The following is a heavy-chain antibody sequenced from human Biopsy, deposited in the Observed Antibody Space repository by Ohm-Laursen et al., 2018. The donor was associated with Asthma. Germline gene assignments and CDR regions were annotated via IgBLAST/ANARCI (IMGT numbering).Heavy chain of an antibody. J-gene: IGHJ4*02. CDR3: ALSQFDY. CDR2: INPPTGDT. Sequence: SVKVSCKASGDSFSNYAISWMRQAPGQGLEWVGIINPPTGDTSYAQKFLGRVTVTRDTSTSTVYMELSSLRSEDTAVYYCALSQFDYWGQGTLLTVSS. CDR1: GDSFSNYA. V-gene: IGHV1-46*01.